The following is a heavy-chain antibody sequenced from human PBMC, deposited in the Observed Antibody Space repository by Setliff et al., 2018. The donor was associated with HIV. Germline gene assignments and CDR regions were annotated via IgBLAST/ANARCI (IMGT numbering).Heavy chain of an antibody. J-gene: IGHJ3*02. V-gene: IGHV1-69*13. Sequence: ASVKVSCKAPGGTISNYGISWVRQAPEQGFEWMGGIIPIFGTANYAQKFQGRVTITADESTNTAYMDLSSLRSDDTAVYYCVTGGSSGAFDIWGQGTMVTVSS. CDR3: VTGGSSGAFDI. D-gene: IGHD6-13*01. CDR1: GGTISNYG. CDR2: IIPIFGTA.